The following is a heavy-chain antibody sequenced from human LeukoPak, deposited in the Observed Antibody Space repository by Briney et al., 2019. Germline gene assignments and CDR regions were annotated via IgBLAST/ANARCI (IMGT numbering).Heavy chain of an antibody. CDR3: ARHLVAAAGTNYYYYMDV. D-gene: IGHD6-13*01. V-gene: IGHV1-2*06. CDR2: INPNSGGT. J-gene: IGHJ6*03. Sequence: GASVKVSCKASGYTFTGYYMHWVRQAPGQGLEWMGRINPNSGGTNYAQKFQGRVTMTMDTSISTAYMELSRLRSDDTAVYYCARHLVAAAGTNYYYYMDVWGKGTTVTVSS. CDR1: GYTFTGYY.